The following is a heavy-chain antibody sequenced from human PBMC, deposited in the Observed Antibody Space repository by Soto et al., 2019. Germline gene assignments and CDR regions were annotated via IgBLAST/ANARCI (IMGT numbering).Heavy chain of an antibody. D-gene: IGHD6-13*01. Sequence: GGSLRLSCAASGFTFSSYGMHWVRQAPGKGLEWVAVIWYDGSNKYYPDSVKGRFTISRDNSKNTLYLQMNSLRAEDTAVYYCATFGRSAAAGTHYFDYWAQGTLVTVSS. CDR1: GFTFSSYG. CDR3: ATFGRSAAAGTHYFDY. CDR2: IWYDGSNK. J-gene: IGHJ4*02. V-gene: IGHV3-33*01.